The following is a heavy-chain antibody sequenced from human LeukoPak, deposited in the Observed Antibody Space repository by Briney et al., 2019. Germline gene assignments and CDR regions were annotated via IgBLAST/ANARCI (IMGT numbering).Heavy chain of an antibody. CDR2: ISAYNGNT. Sequence: ASVKVSCKASGGTFSSYAISWVRQAPGQGLEWMGWISAYNGNTNYAQKLQGRVTMTTDTSTSTAYMELRSLRSDDTAVYYCARDNGAAGWVYWGQGTLVTVSS. V-gene: IGHV1-18*01. J-gene: IGHJ4*02. CDR1: GGTFSSYA. CDR3: ARDNGAAGWVY. D-gene: IGHD6-13*01.